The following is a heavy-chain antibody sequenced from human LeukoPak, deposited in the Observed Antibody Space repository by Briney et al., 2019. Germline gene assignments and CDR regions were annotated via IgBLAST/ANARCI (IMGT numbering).Heavy chain of an antibody. CDR1: GFTFSGYC. D-gene: IGHD2-15*01. Sequence: GGSLRLSCAASGFTFSGYCMNWVRQAPGKGLEWVSYISSSGSTIYYADSVKGRFTISRDNAKNSLYLQMNSLRAEDTAVYYCARFPTPKGYYFDYWGQGTLVTVSS. CDR3: ARFPTPKGYYFDY. CDR2: ISSSGSTI. V-gene: IGHV3-48*04. J-gene: IGHJ4*02.